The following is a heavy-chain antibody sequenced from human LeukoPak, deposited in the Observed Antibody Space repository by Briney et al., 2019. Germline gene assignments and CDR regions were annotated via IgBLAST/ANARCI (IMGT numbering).Heavy chain of an antibody. CDR1: GGSISSYY. CDR3: ASGTYYYDSSGYYFDGYAFDI. V-gene: IGHV4-59*08. J-gene: IGHJ3*02. CDR2: IYYSGST. D-gene: IGHD3-22*01. Sequence: PSETLSLTCTVSGGSISSYYWSWIRQPPGKGLEWIGYIYYSGSTNYNPSLKSRVTISVDTSKNQFSLKLSSVTAADTAVYYCASGTYYYDSSGYYFDGYAFDIWGQGTMVTDSS.